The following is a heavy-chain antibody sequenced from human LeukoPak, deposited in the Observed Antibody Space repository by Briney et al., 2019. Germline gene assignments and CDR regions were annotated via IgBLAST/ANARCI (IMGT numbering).Heavy chain of an antibody. J-gene: IGHJ4*02. Sequence: GGSLGLSCAASGFTFSTYIMNWVCQAPGKGLEWVSSISSSSDYIYYVDSVKGRFTISRDNAKNSLYLQMNSLRAEDTAVYYCARGNIKFDYWGQGTLATVSS. CDR1: GFTFSTYI. CDR2: ISSSSDYI. V-gene: IGHV3-21*01. CDR3: ARGNIKFDY.